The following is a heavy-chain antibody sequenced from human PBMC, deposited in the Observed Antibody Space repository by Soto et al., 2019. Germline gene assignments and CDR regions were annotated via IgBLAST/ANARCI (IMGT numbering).Heavy chain of an antibody. V-gene: IGHV3-43D*04. CDR2: ISWDGGST. D-gene: IGHD5-18*01. CDR3: AKAGDTAMVRGYYGMDV. CDR1: GFTFGDYA. J-gene: IGHJ6*02. Sequence: GGSLRLSCAASGFTFGDYAMHWVRQAPGKGLEWVSLISWDGGSTYYADSVKGRFTISRDNSKNSLYLQMNSLRAEDTALYYCAKAGDTAMVRGYYGMDVWGQGTTVTVSS.